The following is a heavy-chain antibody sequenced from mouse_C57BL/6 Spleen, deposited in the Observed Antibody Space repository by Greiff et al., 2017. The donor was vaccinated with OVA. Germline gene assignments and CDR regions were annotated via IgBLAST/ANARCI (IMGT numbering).Heavy chain of an antibody. CDR2: INPYNGGT. V-gene: IGHV1-19*01. CDR1: GYTFTDYY. CDR3: ARSTGGGPFDY. Sequence: EVKLQESGPVLVKPGASVKMSCKASGYTFTDYYMNWVKQSHGKSLEWIGVINPYNGGTSYNQKFKGKATLTVDKSSSTAYMELNSLTSEDSAVYYCARSTGGGPFDYWGQGTTLTVSS. D-gene: IGHD4-1*02. J-gene: IGHJ2*01.